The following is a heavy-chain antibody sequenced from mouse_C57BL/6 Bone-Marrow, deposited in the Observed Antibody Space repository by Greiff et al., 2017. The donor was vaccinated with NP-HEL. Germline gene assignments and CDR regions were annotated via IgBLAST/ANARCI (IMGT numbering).Heavy chain of an antibody. J-gene: IGHJ4*01. Sequence: QVQLQQSGPGLVKPSQSLFLTCSITGFPITSGYYWIWIRQSPGKPLEWMGYITHSGESFYNPSLQSPISITRETSKNQFFLQLNSVTTEDTAMYYCAGDRWLIYDGYYFYAMDYWGQGTSVTVSS. V-gene: IGHV12-3*01. CDR3: AGDRWLIYDGYYFYAMDY. CDR2: ITHSGES. D-gene: IGHD2-3*01. CDR1: GFPITSGYY.